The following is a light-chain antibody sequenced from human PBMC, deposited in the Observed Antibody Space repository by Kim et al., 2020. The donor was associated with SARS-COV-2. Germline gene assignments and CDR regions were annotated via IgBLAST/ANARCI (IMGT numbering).Light chain of an antibody. CDR1: SSNIGAGYN. V-gene: IGLV1-40*01. CDR2: RND. CDR3: QSYDNTMSDSEV. Sequence: QSVLTQPPSVSGAPGQRVTISCTGSSSNIGAGYNVHWYQHLAGTAPKLVIYRNDNRPAGVPDRFSGSKSGSSASLAITGLQPEDEADYYCQSYDNTMSDSEVFGGGTRLTVL. J-gene: IGLJ3*02.